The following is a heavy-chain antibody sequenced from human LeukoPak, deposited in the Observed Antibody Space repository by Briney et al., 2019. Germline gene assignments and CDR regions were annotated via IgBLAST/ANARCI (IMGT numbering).Heavy chain of an antibody. Sequence: SETLSLTCAVSGYSISSGYYWGWIRQPPGKGLEWIGCIYYSGSTNYNPSLKSRVTMSVDTSKNQFSLNLRSVTAADTAVYYCARVGPYSNRLDSWGQGTLVTVSS. J-gene: IGHJ5*01. D-gene: IGHD4-11*01. V-gene: IGHV4-38-2*01. CDR3: ARVGPYSNRLDS. CDR1: GYSISSGYY. CDR2: IYYSGST.